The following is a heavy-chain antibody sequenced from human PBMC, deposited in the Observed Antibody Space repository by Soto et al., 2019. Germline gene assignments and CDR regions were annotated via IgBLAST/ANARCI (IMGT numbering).Heavy chain of an antibody. CDR1: GFTFKNSW. CDR2: VKIKTDGGAI. J-gene: IGHJ6*02. CDR3: TTAVSTPPYNYHYNLDL. V-gene: IGHV3-15*05. D-gene: IGHD6-13*01. Sequence: EVRLVESGGGLVKPGGSLRPSCAASGFTFKNSWMTWVRQAPGKGPEWVGRVKIKTDGGAIDSAAPVKGRFTISRDDSKNTFFLAMTSLQIEDTGLSYCTTAVSTPPYNYHYNLDLWGQGTTVTVSS.